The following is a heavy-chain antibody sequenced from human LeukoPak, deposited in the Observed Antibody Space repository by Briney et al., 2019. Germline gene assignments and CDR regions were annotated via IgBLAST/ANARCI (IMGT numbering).Heavy chain of an antibody. J-gene: IGHJ4*02. CDR1: GFTFSNYM. CDR3: LRDLNWSLDQ. D-gene: IGHD1-20*01. Sequence: GGSLRLSCAAFGFTFSNYMMHWVRQAPGKGLVWVSRIKSDGITITYADSVKGRFTISRDNAKNTLYLQMNSLRAEDTAVYYCLRDLNWSLDQWGQGTLVTVSS. V-gene: IGHV3-74*01. CDR2: IKSDGITI.